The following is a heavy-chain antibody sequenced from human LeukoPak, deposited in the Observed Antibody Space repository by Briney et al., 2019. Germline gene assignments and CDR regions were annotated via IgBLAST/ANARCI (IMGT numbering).Heavy chain of an antibody. J-gene: IGHJ4*02. Sequence: GGSLRLSCAASGFTFSSHGMHWVRQAPGKGLEWVAVISYDGSNKYYADSVKGRFTISRDNSKNTLYLQMNSLRAEDTAVYYCAEWNYGDGGDYWGQGTLVTVSS. CDR2: ISYDGSNK. CDR1: GFTFSSHG. D-gene: IGHD4-17*01. CDR3: AEWNYGDGGDY. V-gene: IGHV3-30*18.